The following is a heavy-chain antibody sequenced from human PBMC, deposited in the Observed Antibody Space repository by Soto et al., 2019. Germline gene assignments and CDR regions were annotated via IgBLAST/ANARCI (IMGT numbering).Heavy chain of an antibody. CDR1: GGSISSGGYY. D-gene: IGHD4-17*01. Sequence: QVQLQESGPGLVKPSQTLSLTCTVSGGSISSGGYYWSWIRQHPGKGLEWIGYIYYSGSTYYNPSLKSRVTITVDTSKNKCSLKLTSVTDADTAVYYCARELYGDYEFGDCCGMDVWGQGTTVTVS. CDR2: IYYSGST. V-gene: IGHV4-31*03. J-gene: IGHJ6*02. CDR3: ARELYGDYEFGDCCGMDV.